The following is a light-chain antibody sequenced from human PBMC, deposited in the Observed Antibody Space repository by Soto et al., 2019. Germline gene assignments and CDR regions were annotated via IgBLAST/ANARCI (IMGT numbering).Light chain of an antibody. Sequence: DIQMTQSPSTLSASVGDRVTITCRASQNISIYLNWYQQRPGRAPNLLVYSASNLQSGVPSRVSGTGSQTHFTLSISGLQPEDFATYYCQRSYGTPLTFGPGTTVDI. J-gene: IGKJ3*01. CDR1: QNISIY. V-gene: IGKV1-39*01. CDR2: SAS. CDR3: QRSYGTPLT.